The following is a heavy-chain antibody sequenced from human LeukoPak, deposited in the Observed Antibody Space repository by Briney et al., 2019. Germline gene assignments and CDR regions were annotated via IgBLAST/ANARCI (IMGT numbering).Heavy chain of an antibody. CDR3: ARDYRYYYDSSGYYY. CDR2: ISSSGSTI. Sequence: GGSLRLSCAASGFTFSDYYMSWIRQAPGKGLEWVSYISSSGSTIYYADSVRGRFTISRDNAKNSLYLQMNSLRAEDTAVYYCARDYRYYYDSSGYYYWGQGTLVTVSS. V-gene: IGHV3-11*01. D-gene: IGHD3-22*01. CDR1: GFTFSDYY. J-gene: IGHJ4*02.